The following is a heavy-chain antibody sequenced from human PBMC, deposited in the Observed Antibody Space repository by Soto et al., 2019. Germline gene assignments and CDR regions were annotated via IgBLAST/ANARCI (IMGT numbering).Heavy chain of an antibody. CDR3: ARDVLVELDFWSGYYTSWFDP. Sequence: GGSLRLSCAASGFTFSSYGMHWVRQAPGKGLEWVAVIWYDGSNKYYADSVKGRFTISRDNSKNTLYLQMNSLRAEDTAVYYCARDVLVELDFWSGYYTSWFDPWGQGTLVTVSS. D-gene: IGHD3-3*01. CDR1: GFTFSSYG. J-gene: IGHJ5*02. CDR2: IWYDGSNK. V-gene: IGHV3-33*01.